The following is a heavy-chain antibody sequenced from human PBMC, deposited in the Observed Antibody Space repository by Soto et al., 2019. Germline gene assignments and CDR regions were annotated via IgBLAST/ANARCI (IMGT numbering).Heavy chain of an antibody. CDR3: ARGPRRDGYNSKGPFDY. D-gene: IGHD5-12*01. V-gene: IGHV4-34*01. Sequence: QVQLQQWGAGLLKPSESLSLTCAVYGGSFSGYYWSWIRQPPGKGLEWIGEINHSGSTNYNPSLKSRVTISVDTSKNQFSLKLSSVTAADTAVYYCARGPRRDGYNSKGPFDYWGQGTLVTVSS. CDR1: GGSFSGYY. J-gene: IGHJ4*02. CDR2: INHSGST.